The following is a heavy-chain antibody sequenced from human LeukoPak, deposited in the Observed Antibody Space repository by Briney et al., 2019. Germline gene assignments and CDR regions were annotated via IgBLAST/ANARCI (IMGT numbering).Heavy chain of an antibody. V-gene: IGHV5-51*01. Sequence: GESLKISCKASGYSFSTYWVAWVRQMPGKGLEWMGIIYPGDSDTRYSPSFQGQVTISADKSISTAYLQWSSLKASDTAMYYCARQSYIAAAGYWGQGTLVTVSS. CDR2: IYPGDSDT. D-gene: IGHD6-13*01. J-gene: IGHJ4*02. CDR1: GYSFSTYW. CDR3: ARQSYIAAAGY.